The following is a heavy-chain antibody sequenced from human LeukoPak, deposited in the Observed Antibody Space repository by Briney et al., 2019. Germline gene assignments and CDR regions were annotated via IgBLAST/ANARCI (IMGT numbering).Heavy chain of an antibody. CDR3: TKVDDSSGYYPYFDY. Sequence: GGSLRLSCATYGFTFSSHAMSWVRQAPGKVLGWVSAISGSGGSTYYADSVKGRFTISRDNSKNTLYLQMNSLRAEDTAVYYCTKVDDSSGYYPYFDYWGQGTLVTVSS. D-gene: IGHD3-22*01. CDR2: ISGSGGST. V-gene: IGHV3-23*01. J-gene: IGHJ4*02. CDR1: GFTFSSHA.